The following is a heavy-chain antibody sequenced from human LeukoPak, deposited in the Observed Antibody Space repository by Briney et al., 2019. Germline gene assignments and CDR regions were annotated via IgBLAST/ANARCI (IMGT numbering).Heavy chain of an antibody. Sequence: SETLSLTCTVSGGSISSYYWSWVRQPPGKGLEWIEYIYYSGSTNYNPSLKSRVTISVDTSKNQFSLKLSSVTAADTAVYYCARGAHAYYYYGMDVWGQGTTVTVSS. J-gene: IGHJ6*02. CDR1: GGSISSYY. CDR2: IYYSGST. CDR3: ARGAHAYYYYGMDV. V-gene: IGHV4-59*12.